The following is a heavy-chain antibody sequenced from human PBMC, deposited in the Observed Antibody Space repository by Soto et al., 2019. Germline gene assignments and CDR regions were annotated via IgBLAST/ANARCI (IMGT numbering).Heavy chain of an antibody. CDR3: ARGMATVTTFDY. CDR2: IYHSGST. V-gene: IGHV4-30-2*01. Sequence: SETLSLTCAVSGGSISSGGYSCNWIRQQPGKGLEWIGYIYHSGSTYYNPSLKSRVTISVDRSKNQFSLKLSSVTAADTAVYYCARGMATVTTFDYWGQGTLVTVSS. CDR1: GGSISSGGYS. J-gene: IGHJ4*02. D-gene: IGHD4-17*01.